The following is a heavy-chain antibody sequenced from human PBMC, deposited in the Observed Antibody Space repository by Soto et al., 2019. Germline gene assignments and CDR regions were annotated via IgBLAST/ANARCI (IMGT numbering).Heavy chain of an antibody. V-gene: IGHV1-3*01. J-gene: IGHJ6*02. CDR2: INAGNGNT. CDR3: ARDHLRYGGNQYYYYYGMDV. D-gene: IGHD4-17*01. Sequence: QVQLVQSGAEVKKPGASVKVSCKASGYTFTSYAMHWVRQAPGQRLEWMGWINAGNGNTKYSQKFQGRVTITRDTSASTAYMELSRLRSEDRAVYYCARDHLRYGGNQYYYYYGMDVWGQGTTVTVSS. CDR1: GYTFTSYA.